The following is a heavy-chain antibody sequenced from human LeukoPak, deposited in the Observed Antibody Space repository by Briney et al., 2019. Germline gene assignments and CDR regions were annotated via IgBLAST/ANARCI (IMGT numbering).Heavy chain of an antibody. V-gene: IGHV4-59*01. D-gene: IGHD2-2*02. J-gene: IGHJ3*02. CDR2: IYYSGST. CDR1: GGSISSYY. CDR3: ARDCSSTSCYMSGRAFDI. Sequence: SETLSLTCTVSGGSISSYYWSWIRQPAGKGLEWIGYIYYSGSTNYNPSLKSRVTISVDTSKNQFSLKLSSVTAADTAVYYCARDCSSTSCYMSGRAFDIWGQGTIVTVSS.